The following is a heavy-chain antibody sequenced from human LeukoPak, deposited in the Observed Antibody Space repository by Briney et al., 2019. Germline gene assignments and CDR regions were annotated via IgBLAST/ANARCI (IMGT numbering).Heavy chain of an antibody. D-gene: IGHD5-18*01. CDR3: ARATALVDY. CDR1: GFTFSSYA. J-gene: IGHJ4*02. Sequence: GGSLRLSCAASGFTFSSYAMHWVRQAPSKGLEWVAVISYDGSNKYYADSVKGRFTISRDNSKNTLYLQMNSLRAEDTAVYYCARATALVDYWGQGTLVTVSS. CDR2: ISYDGSNK. V-gene: IGHV3-30*04.